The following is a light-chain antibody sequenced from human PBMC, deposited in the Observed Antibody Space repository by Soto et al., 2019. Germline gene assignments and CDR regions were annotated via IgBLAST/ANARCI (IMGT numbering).Light chain of an antibody. CDR2: GAS. Sequence: DIQMTQSPSSLSASVGDRVTITCRASQSISYYLNWYQQKPGKAPKLLIYGASSLQGGVPSRFSGSGSGTDFTLTISSLQPEDFATYYCQQSYTTPITFGQGTRLEI. CDR3: QQSYTTPIT. V-gene: IGKV1-39*01. CDR1: QSISYY. J-gene: IGKJ5*01.